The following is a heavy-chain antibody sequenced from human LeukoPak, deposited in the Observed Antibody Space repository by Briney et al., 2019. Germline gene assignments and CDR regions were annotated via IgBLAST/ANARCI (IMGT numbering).Heavy chain of an antibody. V-gene: IGHV6-1*01. CDR2: TYYRSKWYY. J-gene: IGHJ4*02. Sequence: SQTLSLTCDISGDSVSSNSASWNWIRQSPSRGLEWLGRTYYRSKWYYDYAVSVKSRITFNPDTSKNQFSLHLNSVTPEDTAVYYCARGGGMVGATLFDYWGQGTLVTVSS. CDR1: GDSVSSNSAS. D-gene: IGHD1-26*01. CDR3: ARGGGMVGATLFDY.